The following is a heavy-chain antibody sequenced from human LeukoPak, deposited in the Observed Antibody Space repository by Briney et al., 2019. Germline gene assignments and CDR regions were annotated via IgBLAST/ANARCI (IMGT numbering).Heavy chain of an antibody. Sequence: GGSLRLSCAASGFTFSSYWMHWVRQAPGKGLVWVSRINSDGSSTSYADSVKGRFTISRDNAKNTLYLQMNSLRAEDTAVYYCARVHYDSSGYYYVPNAFDIWGQGTMVTVSS. J-gene: IGHJ3*02. CDR1: GFTFSSYW. CDR2: INSDGSST. CDR3: ARVHYDSSGYYYVPNAFDI. D-gene: IGHD3-22*01. V-gene: IGHV3-74*01.